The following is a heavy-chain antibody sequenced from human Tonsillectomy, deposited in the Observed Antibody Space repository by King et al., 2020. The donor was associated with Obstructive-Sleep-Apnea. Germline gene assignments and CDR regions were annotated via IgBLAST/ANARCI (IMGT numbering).Heavy chain of an antibody. CDR2: SYHSGST. D-gene: IGHD2-21*02. CDR1: GGSISSSNW. Sequence: VQLQESGPGLVKPSGTLSLTCAVSGGSISSSNWWSWVRQPPGKGLEWIGESYHSGSTNYSPSLKSRVTISVDKSKNQFSLKLSSVTAADTAVYYCARVSYIVVVTAKYYFDYWGQGTLVTVSS. J-gene: IGHJ4*02. V-gene: IGHV4-4*02. CDR3: ARVSYIVVVTAKYYFDY.